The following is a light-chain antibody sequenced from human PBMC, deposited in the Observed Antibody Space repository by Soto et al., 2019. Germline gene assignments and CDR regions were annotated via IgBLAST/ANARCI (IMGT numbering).Light chain of an antibody. CDR1: QSVASSH. CDR2: DAS. Sequence: EIVLTQSPGTLSLSPGKRATLSCRASQSVASSHLAWYRQKPGQTPRLLIYDASSRATGIPDRISGRGSGTDFTLTLSRLEPEDFAVYSGQQYGSAPFTFGPGTKVDIK. CDR3: QQYGSAPFT. J-gene: IGKJ3*01. V-gene: IGKV3-20*01.